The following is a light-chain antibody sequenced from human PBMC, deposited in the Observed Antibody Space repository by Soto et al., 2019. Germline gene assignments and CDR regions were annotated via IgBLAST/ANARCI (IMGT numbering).Light chain of an antibody. CDR2: GAF. CDR1: PSVSSNF. V-gene: IGKV3-20*01. Sequence: EIVLTQSPGPLSLSPGGIATLSCRASPSVSSNFVAWYQQKPGQAPRLLISGAFNRATGVPDRFSGGGSGTDFTLTISRLEAEDFAVYYCQQYGSAPRTFGQGTKVDIK. J-gene: IGKJ1*01. CDR3: QQYGSAPRT.